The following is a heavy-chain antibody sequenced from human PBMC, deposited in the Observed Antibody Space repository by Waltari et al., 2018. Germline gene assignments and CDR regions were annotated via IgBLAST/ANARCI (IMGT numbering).Heavy chain of an antibody. Sequence: EVQLVESGGGLVQPGRSLRLSCAASGFTFDDYAMQWVRQAPGKGLELVLGISWDSCSLGHADSVKGPFTISRDHAQNSLYLQIDRLRAEDPAFYFCSKDFDLAVAGTIYYLGQGTLVTVSS. CDR3: SKDFDLAVAGTIYY. V-gene: IGHV3-9*01. D-gene: IGHD6-19*01. CDR1: GFTFDDYA. J-gene: IGHJ4*02. CDR2: ISWDSCSL.